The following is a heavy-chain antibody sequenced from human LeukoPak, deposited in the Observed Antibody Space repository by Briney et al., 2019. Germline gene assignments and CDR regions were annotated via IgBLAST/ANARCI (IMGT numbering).Heavy chain of an antibody. CDR3: AKDVPASGWRGFDF. CDR1: GLTISSSA. CDR2: ISGGGDVRT. Sequence: GGSLRLSCASSGLTISSSAMTWVRQAPGKGLEWVSAISGGGDVRTYYADSVQGRFIISKDNSKNTLYLQMYSLRAEDTAVYYCAKDVPASGWRGFDFWGQGTLVTVSS. D-gene: IGHD6-19*01. V-gene: IGHV3-23*01. J-gene: IGHJ4*02.